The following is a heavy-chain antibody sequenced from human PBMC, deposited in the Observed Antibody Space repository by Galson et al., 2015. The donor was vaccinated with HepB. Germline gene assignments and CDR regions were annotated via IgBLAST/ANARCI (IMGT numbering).Heavy chain of an antibody. J-gene: IGHJ5*02. V-gene: IGHV2-5*01. D-gene: IGHD1-7*01. CDR2: LYWNDDK. Sequence: PALVKPTQTLTLTCTFSGFSLSTSGVGVGWIRQPPGKALEWLALLYWNDDKRYSPSLKSRLTITKDTSKNQVVLTMTNMAPVDTATYYCAHREGLELGDNWFDPWGQGTLVTVSS. CDR1: GFSLSTSGVG. CDR3: AHREGLELGDNWFDP.